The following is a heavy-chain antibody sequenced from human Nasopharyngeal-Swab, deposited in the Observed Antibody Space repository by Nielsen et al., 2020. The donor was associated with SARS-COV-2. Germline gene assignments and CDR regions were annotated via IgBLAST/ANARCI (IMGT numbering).Heavy chain of an antibody. CDR1: GFTFSSYG. Sequence: GGSLRLSCAAPGFTFSSYGMHWVRQAPGKGLEWVAIIYYDGSKKYYADSVNGRFTISRDNSKNTLYLQMNSLRGEDTAVYYCARLYGDNDYWGQGTLVTVSS. CDR3: ARLYGDNDY. J-gene: IGHJ4*02. D-gene: IGHD4-17*01. CDR2: IYYDGSKK. V-gene: IGHV3-33*01.